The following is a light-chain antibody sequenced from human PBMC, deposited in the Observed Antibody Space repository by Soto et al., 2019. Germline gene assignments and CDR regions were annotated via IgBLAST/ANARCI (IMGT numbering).Light chain of an antibody. J-gene: IGKJ1*01. CDR3: QQYNTYSRT. CDR2: DAS. CDR1: QSISSW. Sequence: DIQMTQSPSTLSASVGDRVTITCRASQSISSWLAWYQQKPGKAPKVLTYDASSLESGVPSRFSGSGSGTDFTLTITSLQPDDFATYYCQQYNTYSRTFGQGTKVDIK. V-gene: IGKV1-5*01.